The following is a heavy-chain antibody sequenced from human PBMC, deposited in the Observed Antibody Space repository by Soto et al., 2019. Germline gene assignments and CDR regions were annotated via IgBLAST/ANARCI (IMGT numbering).Heavy chain of an antibody. V-gene: IGHV3-30-3*01. CDR3: ARDQTGITTAGGGRIDH. D-gene: IGHD6-13*01. CDR2: VSFDGSNK. CDR1: GFTFSTHA. J-gene: IGHJ4*02. Sequence: QVQLVESGGGVVQPGRSLRLSCAASGFTFSTHAMHWVRQAPGKGLECVAIVSFDGSNKYYADSVKGRFTISRDNSKNTLYLQMSGLTHKDTAFYYCARDQTGITTAGGGRIDHWGQGTLVTVSS.